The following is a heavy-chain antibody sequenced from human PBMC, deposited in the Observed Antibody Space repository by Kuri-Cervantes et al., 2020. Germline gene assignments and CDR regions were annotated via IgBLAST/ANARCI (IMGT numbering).Heavy chain of an antibody. J-gene: IGHJ4*02. D-gene: IGHD3-10*01. CDR3: ARVRGVDYFDY. CDR2: ISSSGSTI. CDR1: GFTFSDYY. Sequence: GESLKISCAASGFTFSDYYMSWIRQAPGKGLEWASYISSSGSTIYYADSVKGRFTISRDNSKNTLYLQMNSLRAEDTAVYYCARVRGVDYFDYWGQGTLVTVSS. V-gene: IGHV3-11*01.